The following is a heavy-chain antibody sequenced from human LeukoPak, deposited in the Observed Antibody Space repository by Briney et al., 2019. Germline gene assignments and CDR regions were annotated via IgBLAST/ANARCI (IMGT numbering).Heavy chain of an antibody. CDR1: GVSISSNSYY. CDR3: ARGARGYSYGLDY. J-gene: IGHJ4*02. V-gene: IGHV4-39*07. Sequence: SETLSLTCTVSGVSISSNSYYWGWIRQPPGKELEWVGSMSYGGSTYYNPSLKSRVTISVDTSKNQFSLKLSSVTAADTAVYYCARGARGYSYGLDYWGQGTLVTVSS. D-gene: IGHD5-18*01. CDR2: MSYGGST.